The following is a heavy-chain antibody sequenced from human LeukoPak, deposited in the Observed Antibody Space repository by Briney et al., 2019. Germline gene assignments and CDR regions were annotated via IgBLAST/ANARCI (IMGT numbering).Heavy chain of an antibody. J-gene: IGHJ5*02. Sequence: ASVKVSCKASGGTFSSYAISWVRQAPGQGLEWMGGIIPIFGTANYAQKFQGRVTITTDESTSTAYMGLSSLRSEDTAVYYCASTALPSTISWFDPWGQGTLVTVSS. CDR1: GGTFSSYA. V-gene: IGHV1-69*05. CDR2: IIPIFGTA. D-gene: IGHD5/OR15-5a*01. CDR3: ASTALPSTISWFDP.